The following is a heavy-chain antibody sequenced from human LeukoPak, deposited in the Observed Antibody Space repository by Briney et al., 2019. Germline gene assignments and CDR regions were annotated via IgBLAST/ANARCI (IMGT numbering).Heavy chain of an antibody. J-gene: IGHJ4*02. V-gene: IGHV1-69*06. Sequence: ASVKVSCKASGGTFSSYAISWVRQAPGQGLEWMGGIIPIFGTANYAQKFQGRVTITADKSTSTAYMELSSLRSEDTAVYYCARDPGPYGDYQFDYWGQGTLVTVSS. CDR3: ARDPGPYGDYQFDY. CDR2: IIPIFGTA. D-gene: IGHD4-17*01. CDR1: GGTFSSYA.